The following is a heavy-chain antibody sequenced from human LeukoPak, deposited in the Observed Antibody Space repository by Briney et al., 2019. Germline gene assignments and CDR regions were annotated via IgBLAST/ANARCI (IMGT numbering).Heavy chain of an antibody. J-gene: IGHJ5*01. CDR2: IYYSGST. Sequence: SETLSLTCTVSGGSNNSHYWSRIRQPPGKGLECIGYIYYSGSTKYNPSLNSRATISLDTSKNQFFLKLTSVTAADTAVFYCARDGDSGGWFDSWGQGALVTVSS. CDR3: ARDGDSGGWFDS. V-gene: IGHV4-59*11. D-gene: IGHD6-25*01. CDR1: GGSNNSHY.